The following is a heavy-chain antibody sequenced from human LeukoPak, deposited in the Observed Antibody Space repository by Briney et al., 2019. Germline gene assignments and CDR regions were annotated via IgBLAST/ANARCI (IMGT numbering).Heavy chain of an antibody. CDR1: EFTFDSYA. Sequence: GGPLRLSCAASEFTFDSYAMNWVRQAPGKGLEWVSAISGSGANTYYANSVKGRFTISRDNSKSTLFLQMDSLRAEDTAIYYCAKTSVSSGWPELFDFWGQGTLVTVSS. CDR3: AKTSVSSGWPELFDF. J-gene: IGHJ4*02. V-gene: IGHV3-23*01. D-gene: IGHD6-19*01. CDR2: ISGSGANT.